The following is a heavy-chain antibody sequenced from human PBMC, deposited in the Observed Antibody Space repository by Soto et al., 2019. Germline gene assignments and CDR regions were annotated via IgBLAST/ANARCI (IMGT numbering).Heavy chain of an antibody. CDR3: ARGYCSGGSCALGAY. CDR2: IYHSGST. CDR1: GGSISSGGYS. D-gene: IGHD2-15*01. Sequence: SETLSLTCAVSGGSISSGGYSWSWIRQPPGKGLEWIGYIYHSGSTYYNPSLKSRVTISVDRSKNQFSLKLSSVTAADTAVYYCARGYCSGGSCALGAYWGQGTLVTVSS. J-gene: IGHJ4*02. V-gene: IGHV4-30-2*01.